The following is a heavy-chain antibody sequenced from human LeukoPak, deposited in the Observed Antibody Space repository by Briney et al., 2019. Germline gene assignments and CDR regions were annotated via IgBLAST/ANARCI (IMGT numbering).Heavy chain of an antibody. D-gene: IGHD3-22*01. J-gene: IGHJ4*02. CDR3: AAGVEYYDSSGFDY. CDR1: GFTFTSSA. CDR2: IVVGSGNT. V-gene: IGHV1-58*02. Sequence: SVKVSCKASGFTFTSSAMQWVRQARGQRLEWIGWIVVGSGNTNYAQKFQERVTITRDMSTSTACMELSSLRSEDTAVYYCAAGVEYYDSSGFDYWGQGTLVTVSS.